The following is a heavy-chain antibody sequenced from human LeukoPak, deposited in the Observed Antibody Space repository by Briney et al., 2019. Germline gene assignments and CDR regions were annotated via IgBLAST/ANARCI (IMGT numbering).Heavy chain of an antibody. J-gene: IGHJ4*02. CDR3: ARDIVVVVAAKGGDLYDY. D-gene: IGHD2-15*01. V-gene: IGHV3-21*01. CDR1: GFTFSSYS. CDR2: ISSSSSYI. Sequence: KAGGSLRLSCAASGFTFSSYSMNWVRQARGRGLEWVSSISSSSSYIYYADSVKGRFTISRDNAKNSLYLQMNSLRAEDTAVYYCARDIVVVVAAKGGDLYDYWGQGTLVTVSS.